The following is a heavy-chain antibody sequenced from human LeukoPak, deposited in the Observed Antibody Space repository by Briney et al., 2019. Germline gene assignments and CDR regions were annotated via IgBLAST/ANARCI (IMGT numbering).Heavy chain of an antibody. V-gene: IGHV4-59*01. CDR1: GGSFSGYY. D-gene: IGHD3-10*01. CDR2: IYYSGST. J-gene: IGHJ6*02. Sequence: SETLSLTCAVYGGSFSGYYWSWIRQPPGKGLEWVGDIYYSGSTNYNPSLKSRGTISVGTSKNQFSLKLSSVNLADNAVYYWATAGSSFSDPYYYYGMDVWGQGTTVTVSS. CDR3: ATAGSSFSDPYYYYGMDV.